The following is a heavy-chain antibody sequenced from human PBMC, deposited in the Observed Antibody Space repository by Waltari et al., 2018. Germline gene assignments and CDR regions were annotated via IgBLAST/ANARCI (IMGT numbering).Heavy chain of an antibody. V-gene: IGHV3-7*01. Sequence: EVQLVESGGGLVQPGGSLRLSCAASGFTFSSYWMSWVRQAPGKGREWGANIKQDGSEKYYVDSVKGRFTIPRDNAKNSLYLQMNSLRAEDTAVYYCARAIAGYAFDIWGQGTMVTVSS. CDR2: IKQDGSEK. D-gene: IGHD3-16*02. J-gene: IGHJ3*02. CDR1: GFTFSSYW. CDR3: ARAIAGYAFDI.